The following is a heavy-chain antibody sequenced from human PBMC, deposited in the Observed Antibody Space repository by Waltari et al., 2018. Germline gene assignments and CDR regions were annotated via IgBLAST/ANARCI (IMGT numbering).Heavy chain of an antibody. CDR2: INHSGST. CDR3: ARVVRWRGYYYYYGMDV. Sequence: QVQLQQWGAGLLKPSETLSLTCAVYGGSFRGYYWSWIRKPPGKGLGWMGEINHSGSTNYNPSLKSRVTISVDTSKNQFSLKLSSVTAADTAVYYCARVVRWRGYYYYYGMDVWGQGTTVTVSS. J-gene: IGHJ6*02. D-gene: IGHD3-16*01. V-gene: IGHV4-34*01. CDR1: GGSFRGYY.